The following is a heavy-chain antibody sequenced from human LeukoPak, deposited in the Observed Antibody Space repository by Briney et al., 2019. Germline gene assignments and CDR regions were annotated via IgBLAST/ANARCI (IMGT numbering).Heavy chain of an antibody. J-gene: IGHJ4*02. CDR3: ARGPLSGDYFDY. CDR1: GGSISSGSYY. V-gene: IGHV4-39*07. CDR2: INHSGST. Sequence: PSETLSLTCTVSGGSISSGSYYWSWIRQPPGKGLEWIGEINHSGSTNYNPSLKSRVTISVDTSKNQFSLKLSSVTAADTAVYYCARGPLSGDYFDYWGQGTLVTVSS.